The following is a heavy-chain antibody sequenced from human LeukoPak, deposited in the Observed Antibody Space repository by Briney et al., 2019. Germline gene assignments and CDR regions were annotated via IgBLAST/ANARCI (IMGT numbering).Heavy chain of an antibody. CDR1: GFTFSSYW. J-gene: IGHJ4*02. Sequence: GGSLRLSCAASGFTFSSYWMHWVRQAPGKGLVWVSRINSDGSSTSYADSVKGRFTISRDNSKNTLYLQMNSLRAEDTAVYYCAKEQRGGDCYFDYWGQGTLVTVSS. D-gene: IGHD2-21*02. CDR2: INSDGSST. CDR3: AKEQRGGDCYFDY. V-gene: IGHV3-74*01.